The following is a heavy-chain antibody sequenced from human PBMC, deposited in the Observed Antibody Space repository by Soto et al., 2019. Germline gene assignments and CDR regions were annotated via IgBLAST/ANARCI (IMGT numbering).Heavy chain of an antibody. CDR3: AREPHGLDF. V-gene: IGHV3-30*05. J-gene: IGHJ6*02. CDR2: TTLDSINE. Sequence: GGSLRPSCAASGFIFSNYSINWVRPAPGKRLGCVTVTTLDSINEYHAGSVKCRFTISRDASNKTVSLHMNSLTTEATAVYFCAREPHGLDFWGQVTTVTVS. CDR1: GFIFSNYS.